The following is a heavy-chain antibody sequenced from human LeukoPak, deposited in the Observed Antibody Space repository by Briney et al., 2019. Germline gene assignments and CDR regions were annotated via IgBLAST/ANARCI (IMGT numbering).Heavy chain of an antibody. CDR1: GYTLTELS. D-gene: IGHD3-3*01. J-gene: IGHJ5*02. Sequence: ASVKVSCKVSGYTLTELSMHWVRQAPGKGLEWMGGFDPEDGETIYAQKFQGRVTMTEDTSTDTAYMELSSLRSEDTAVYYCATIYDFWSGSHWFDPWGQGTLVTVSS. CDR2: FDPEDGET. V-gene: IGHV1-24*01. CDR3: ATIYDFWSGSHWFDP.